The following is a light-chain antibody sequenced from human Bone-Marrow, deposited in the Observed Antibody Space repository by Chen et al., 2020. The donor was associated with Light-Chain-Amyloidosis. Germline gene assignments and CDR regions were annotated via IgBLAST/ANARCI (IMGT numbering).Light chain of an antibody. V-gene: IGLV2-14*01. J-gene: IGLJ3*02. CDR2: ELS. CDR1: SSAVGGYNY. Sequence: QSALTQPASVSGSPGQSITISCTGTSSAVGGYNYVSWYQQHPGKAPTLIIYELSNRPSGVSDRFSGSKSGNTAYLTISGLQSEDEAEYDCSSWTSSDTLVFGGGTKLAVL. CDR3: SSWTSSDTLV.